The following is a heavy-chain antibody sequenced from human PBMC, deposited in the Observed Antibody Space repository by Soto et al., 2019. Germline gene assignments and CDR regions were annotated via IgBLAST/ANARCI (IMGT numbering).Heavy chain of an antibody. Sequence: PGGSLRLSCAASGFTFTSYAMTWVRQAPGKGLEWVSTISGSSGRTYYADSVKGRFTISRDNSKSTLYLQMNSLRAEDTAVFYCATRSTSIDYWGQGTLVTVSS. CDR2: ISGSSGRT. J-gene: IGHJ4*02. V-gene: IGHV3-23*01. CDR1: GFTFTSYA. CDR3: ATRSTSIDY.